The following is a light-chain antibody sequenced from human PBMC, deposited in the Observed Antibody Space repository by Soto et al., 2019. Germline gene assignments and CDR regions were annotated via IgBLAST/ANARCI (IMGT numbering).Light chain of an antibody. V-gene: IGLV2-14*01. CDR1: SSDVGGYNY. CDR3: SSYTTSSTYV. Sequence: QSVLTQPASVSGSPGQSITISCTGTSSDVGGYNYVSWHQQHPGKVPKLMIYDVSYRPSGVSNRLSGSKSGNTASLTISGLQAEDEADYYCSSYTTSSTYVFGTGTKVTVL. CDR2: DVS. J-gene: IGLJ1*01.